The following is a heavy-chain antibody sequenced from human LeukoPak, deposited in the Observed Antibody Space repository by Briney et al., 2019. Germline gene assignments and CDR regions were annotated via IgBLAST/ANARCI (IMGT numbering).Heavy chain of an antibody. CDR1: GGSISSGSYY. CDR2: IYTSGST. D-gene: IGHD2-2*01. J-gene: IGHJ4*02. CDR3: ARARDIVVARRYYFDY. Sequence: SETLSLTCTVSGGSISSGSYYWSWIRQPAGKGLEWIGRIYTSGSTNYNPSLKSRVTISVDTSKNQFSLKLSSVTAADTAVYYCARARDIVVARRYYFDYWGQGTLVTVSS. V-gene: IGHV4-61*02.